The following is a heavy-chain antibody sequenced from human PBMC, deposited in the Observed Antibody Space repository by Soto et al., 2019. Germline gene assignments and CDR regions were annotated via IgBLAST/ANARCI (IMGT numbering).Heavy chain of an antibody. J-gene: IGHJ3*02. CDR3: ASTRVFLGHAFDI. D-gene: IGHD2-21*01. V-gene: IGHV4-4*02. CDR1: GCSISSSDW. Sequence: SETLSLTFAFSGCSISSSDWWSWVRQPPGKGLEWIGEIYHSGSTNYNPSLKSRVTISVDKSKNQFSLKLSSVTAADTAVYYCASTRVFLGHAFDIWGQGTMVT. CDR2: IYHSGST.